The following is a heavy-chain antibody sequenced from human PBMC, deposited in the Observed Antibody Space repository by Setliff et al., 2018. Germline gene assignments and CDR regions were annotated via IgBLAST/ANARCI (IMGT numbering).Heavy chain of an antibody. CDR2: INTNSGDT. J-gene: IGHJ5*02. V-gene: IGHV1-2*02. D-gene: IGHD3-10*01. CDR1: PYSFSGYY. Sequence: ASVKVSCKTSPYSFSGYYIHWVRQAPGRGLEWMGWINTNSGDTRYAQKFQGRVTMTRDTSISTAYMELSRLRSDDTAAYYCARTKGFVDGYLDPWGQGTLVTVSS. CDR3: ARTKGFVDGYLDP.